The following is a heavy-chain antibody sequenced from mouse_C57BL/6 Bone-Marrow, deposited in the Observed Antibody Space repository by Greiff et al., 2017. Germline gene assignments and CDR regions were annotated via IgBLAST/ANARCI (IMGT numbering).Heavy chain of an antibody. CDR2: INPYNGGT. D-gene: IGHD4-1*01. J-gene: IGHJ2*01. CDR3: ASPGTHFDY. CDR1: GYTFTDYY. Sequence: EVKLQESGPVLVKPGASVKMSCKASGYTFTDYYMNWVKQSHGKSLEWIGVINPYNGGTSYNQKFKGKATLTVDKSSSTAYMELNSLTSEDSAVYYCASPGTHFDYWGQGTTRTVSS. V-gene: IGHV1-19*01.